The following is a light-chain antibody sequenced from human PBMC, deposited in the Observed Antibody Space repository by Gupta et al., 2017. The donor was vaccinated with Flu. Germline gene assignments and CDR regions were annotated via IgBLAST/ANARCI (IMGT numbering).Light chain of an antibody. Sequence: EIVLTQSPGTLSMSPGDGVTLSCRASQSLSSSFLACYQQKPGQAPELLLYGAATRSTGITHRLSGGGSGTDFTLTISKMDPEDFAVYYCQQYQSSPQTFGQGTKVEI. CDR1: QSLSSSF. CDR2: GAA. V-gene: IGKV3-20*01. CDR3: QQYQSSPQT. J-gene: IGKJ1*01.